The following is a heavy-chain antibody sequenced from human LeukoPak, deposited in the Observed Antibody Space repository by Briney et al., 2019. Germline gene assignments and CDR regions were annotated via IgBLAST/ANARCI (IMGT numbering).Heavy chain of an antibody. Sequence: GGSLRLSCAASGFTFDDYAMHWIRQAPGKGLEWVSYISSSGSTIYYADSVKGRFTISRDNAKNSLYLQMNSLRAEDTAVYYCTTAPLGYCSWTSCYYYFDYWGQGTLVTVSS. J-gene: IGHJ4*02. CDR3: TTAPLGYCSWTSCYYYFDY. D-gene: IGHD2-2*01. CDR1: GFTFDDYA. CDR2: ISSSGSTI. V-gene: IGHV3-11*01.